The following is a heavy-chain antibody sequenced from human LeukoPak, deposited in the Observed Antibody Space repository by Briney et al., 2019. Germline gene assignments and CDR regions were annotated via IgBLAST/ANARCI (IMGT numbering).Heavy chain of an antibody. CDR2: IYYSGST. Sequence: SETLSLTCTVSGGSISSSSYYWGWIRQPPGKGLEWIGSIYYSGSTYYNPSLKSRVTISVDTSKNQFSLKLSSVTAADTAVYYCARVGTYYYGSGSYYNALGAFDIWGQGTMVTVSS. D-gene: IGHD3-10*01. J-gene: IGHJ3*02. CDR3: ARVGTYYYGSGSYYNALGAFDI. CDR1: GGSISSSSYY. V-gene: IGHV4-39*07.